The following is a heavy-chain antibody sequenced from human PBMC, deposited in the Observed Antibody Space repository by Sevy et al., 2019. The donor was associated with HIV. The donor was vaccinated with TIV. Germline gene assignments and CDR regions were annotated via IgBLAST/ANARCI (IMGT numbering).Heavy chain of an antibody. D-gene: IGHD1-1*01. CDR1: GGSISSYY. CDR3: ARLLTHWNARLGYYYYYYYMDV. Sequence: SETLSLTCTVSGGSISSYYWSWIRQPPGKGLEWIGYIYYSGSTNYNPSLKSRVTISVDTSKNQFSLKLSSVTAADTAVYYCARLLTHWNARLGYYYYYYYMDVWGKGTTVTVSS. J-gene: IGHJ6*03. CDR2: IYYSGST. V-gene: IGHV4-59*08.